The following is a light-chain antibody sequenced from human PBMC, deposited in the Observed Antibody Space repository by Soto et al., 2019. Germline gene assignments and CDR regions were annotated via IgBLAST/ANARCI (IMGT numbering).Light chain of an antibody. V-gene: IGLV2-23*01. J-gene: IGLJ2*01. CDR2: EGS. CDR1: SSDVGSYNV. CDR3: CSYAGSSTLV. Sequence: QSVLTQPASVSGSPGQSITISCTGTSSDVGSYNVVSWYQQHPGKAPKLIIYEGSKRPSGVSNRFSGSKSGNTASLTISGLQAEDEADYYCCSYAGSSTLVFGGGTKLTVL.